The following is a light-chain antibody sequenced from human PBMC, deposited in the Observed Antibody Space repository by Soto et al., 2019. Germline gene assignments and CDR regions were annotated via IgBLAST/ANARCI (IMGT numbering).Light chain of an antibody. CDR3: QQYGSSPPIT. CDR2: DAS. J-gene: IGKJ5*01. Sequence: IGLSQALAALSLSPGERATLPCRASQSVSTYLAWYQQQPGRAPRLLIYDASNRATGIPDRFSGSGSGTDFTLTISSLEPEDFAVYYCQQYGSSPPITFGQGTRLE. V-gene: IGKV3-11*01. CDR1: QSVSTY.